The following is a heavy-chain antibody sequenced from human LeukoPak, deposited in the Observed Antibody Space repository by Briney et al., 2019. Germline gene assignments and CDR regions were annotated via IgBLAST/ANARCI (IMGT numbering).Heavy chain of an antibody. CDR3: ATHPGGLQSGFDN. Sequence: EEPLKISCKGSGYTFTSYWIGWVRQMPGKGLEYMGIINPGDSDTRYSPSFQGQVTISVDRSSTNAYLQWSRLRASDTAMYYCATHPGGLQSGFDNWGQGTLVTVAS. CDR2: INPGDSDT. J-gene: IGHJ4*02. V-gene: IGHV5-51*01. CDR1: GYTFTSYW. D-gene: IGHD5-24*01.